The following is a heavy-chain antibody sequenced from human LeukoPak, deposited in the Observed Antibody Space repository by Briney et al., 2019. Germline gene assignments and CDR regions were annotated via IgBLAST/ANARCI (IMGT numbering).Heavy chain of an antibody. CDR2: IYYSGST. D-gene: IGHD3-22*01. V-gene: IGHV4-59*01. CDR1: GGSISSYY. Sequence: SETLSLTCTVSGGSISSYYWSWIRQPPGKGLEWFGYIYYSGSTNYNPSLKSRVTISVDTSKNQFSLKLSSVTAADTAVYYCASFYDSSGYYYDPIFDYWGQGTLVTVSS. J-gene: IGHJ4*02. CDR3: ASFYDSSGYYYDPIFDY.